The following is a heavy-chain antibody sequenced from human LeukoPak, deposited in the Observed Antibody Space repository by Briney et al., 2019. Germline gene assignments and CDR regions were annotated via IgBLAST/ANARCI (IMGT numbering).Heavy chain of an antibody. Sequence: ASVKVSCKASGYTFTSYAMNWVRQAPGQGLEWMGWINTNTGNPTYAQGFTGRFVFSLDTSVSTAYLQISSLKAEDTAVYYCARKDCSSTSCYSYYYYGMDVWGQGTTVTVSS. J-gene: IGHJ6*02. D-gene: IGHD2-2*01. CDR2: INTNTGNP. CDR3: ARKDCSSTSCYSYYYYGMDV. V-gene: IGHV7-4-1*02. CDR1: GYTFTSYA.